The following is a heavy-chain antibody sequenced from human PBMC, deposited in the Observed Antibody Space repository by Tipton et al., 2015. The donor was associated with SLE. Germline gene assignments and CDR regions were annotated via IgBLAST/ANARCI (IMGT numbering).Heavy chain of an antibody. CDR1: GLTFTNYW. D-gene: IGHD3-10*01. CDR3: ARGPMYGSSDALDI. V-gene: IGHV3-7*04. CDR2: VNQGESEK. J-gene: IGHJ3*02. Sequence: SLRLSCAASGLTFTNYWMMWVRQAPGKGLEWVATVNQGESEKYYVDSVRGRFTITRDNAKKSLFLQMTSLRGEDTAVYYLARGPMYGSSDALDIWGQGTRVTVSS.